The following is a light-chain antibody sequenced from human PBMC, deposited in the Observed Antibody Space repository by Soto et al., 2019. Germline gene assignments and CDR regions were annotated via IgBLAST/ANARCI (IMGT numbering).Light chain of an antibody. V-gene: IGLV2-14*03. CDR2: DVS. Sequence: QSVLTQPASVSGSPGQSITISCTGTSSDVGGYNYVSWYQHHPGKAPKVMIYDVSNRPSGVSNRFSGSKSGNTASLTISGLQAEDEADYYCSSYTSSSTPLIGSTPLFGGGTKLTVL. CDR3: SSYTSSSTPLIGSTPL. CDR1: SSDVGGYNY. J-gene: IGLJ2*01.